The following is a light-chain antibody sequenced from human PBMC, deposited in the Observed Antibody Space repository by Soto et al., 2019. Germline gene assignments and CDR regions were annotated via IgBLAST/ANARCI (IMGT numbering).Light chain of an antibody. CDR3: QQYYSTPWT. V-gene: IGKV4-1*01. CDR1: QSVLYSSNNKNY. CDR2: WAF. J-gene: IGKJ1*01. Sequence: DIVMTQSPDSLAVSLGERATINCKSSQSVLYSSNNKNYLTWYQQKPGQPPKLLIYWAFTRESGVPDRFSGSGCGTDFTLTISRLQAEDVAVYYCQQYYSTPWTFGQGTKVEIK.